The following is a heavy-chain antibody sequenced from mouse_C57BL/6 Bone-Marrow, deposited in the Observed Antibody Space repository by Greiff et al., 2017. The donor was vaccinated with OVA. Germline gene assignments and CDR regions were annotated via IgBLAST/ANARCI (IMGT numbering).Heavy chain of an antibody. CDR2: ISSGSSTI. J-gene: IGHJ4*01. Sequence: EVKLEESGGGLVKPGGSLKLSCAASGFTFSDYGMHWVRQAPEKGLEWVAYISSGSSTIYYADTVKGRFTISRDNAKNTLFLQMTSLRSEDTAMYYCASYSNYPYAMDYWGQGPSVTVSS. V-gene: IGHV5-17*01. CDR1: GFTFSDYG. CDR3: ASYSNYPYAMDY. D-gene: IGHD2-5*01.